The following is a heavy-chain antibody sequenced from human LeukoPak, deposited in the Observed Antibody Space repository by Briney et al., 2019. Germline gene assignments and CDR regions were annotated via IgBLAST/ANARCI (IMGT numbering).Heavy chain of an antibody. CDR3: ARLISGSSGYYHYYYYYYYMDV. J-gene: IGHJ6*03. V-gene: IGHV4-38-2*01. Sequence: SETLSLTCAVSGYSISSGYYWGWIRQPPGKGVEWIGSIYHSGSNYYNPSLKSRVTISVDTSKNQFSLKLSSVTAADTAVYYCARLISGSSGYYHYYYYYYYMDVWGKGTTVTVSS. CDR1: GYSISSGYY. D-gene: IGHD3-22*01. CDR2: IYHSGSN.